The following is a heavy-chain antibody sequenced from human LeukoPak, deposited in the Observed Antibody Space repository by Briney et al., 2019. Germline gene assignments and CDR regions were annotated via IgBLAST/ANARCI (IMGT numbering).Heavy chain of an antibody. J-gene: IGHJ4*02. V-gene: IGHV3-23*01. Sequence: GSLRLSCAASGFTFSGYATSWVRQAPGKGLEWVSGITGGGTRTYYADSVKGRFTISRDNSENTLHLQMNSLRAEDTALYYCEKRDYYDISGYAPLFDCWGQGTLVTVSS. CDR2: ITGGGTRT. D-gene: IGHD3-22*01. CDR3: EKRDYYDISGYAPLFDC. CDR1: GFTFSGYA.